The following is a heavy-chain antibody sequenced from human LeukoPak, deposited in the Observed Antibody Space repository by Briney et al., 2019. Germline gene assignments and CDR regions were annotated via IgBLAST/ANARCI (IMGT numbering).Heavy chain of an antibody. V-gene: IGHV1-69*13. J-gene: IGHJ4*02. Sequence: SVKVSCKASGGTFSSYAISWVRQAPGQGLEWMGGIIPIFGTANYAQKFQGRVTITADESTSTAYMELSSLRSEDTAVYYCARGDHNPHYGGSTIDYWGQGTLVTVFS. D-gene: IGHD4-23*01. CDR3: ARGDHNPHYGGSTIDY. CDR2: IIPIFGTA. CDR1: GGTFSSYA.